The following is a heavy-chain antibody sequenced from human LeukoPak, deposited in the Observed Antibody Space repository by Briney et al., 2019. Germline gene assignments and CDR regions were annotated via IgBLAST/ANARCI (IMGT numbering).Heavy chain of an antibody. CDR1: GFTFSSYA. D-gene: IGHD3-10*01. V-gene: IGHV3-30*04. CDR3: ARHPGPYYYGSGTSVDP. CDR2: ISYDGSNK. J-gene: IGHJ5*02. Sequence: GGSLRLSCAASGFTFSSYAMHWVRQAPGKGLEWVAVISYDGSNKYYADSVKGRFTISRDNSENTLYLQMNSLRAEDTAVYYCARHPGPYYYGSGTSVDPWGQGTLVTVSS.